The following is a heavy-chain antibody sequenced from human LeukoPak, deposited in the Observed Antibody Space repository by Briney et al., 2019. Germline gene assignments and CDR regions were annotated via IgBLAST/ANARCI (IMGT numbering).Heavy chain of an antibody. D-gene: IGHD3-10*01. V-gene: IGHV3-30*18. CDR1: GFTFSSYG. J-gene: IGHJ5*02. CDR3: SKTVGYGSGSYFNWFDP. CDR2: ISYDGSNK. Sequence: GGSLRLSCAASGFTFSSYGMHWVRQAPGKGLEWVAVISYDGSNKYYADSVKGRFTISRDNSKNTLYLQMNSLGAEDTAVYYCSKTVGYGSGSYFNWFDPWGQGTLVTVSS.